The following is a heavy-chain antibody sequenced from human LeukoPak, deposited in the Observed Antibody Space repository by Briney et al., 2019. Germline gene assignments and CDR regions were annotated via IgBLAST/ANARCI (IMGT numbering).Heavy chain of an antibody. CDR2: IKEDGSET. V-gene: IGHV3-7*05. D-gene: IGHD2-21*01. CDR1: GFTFSSNW. Sequence: RGSLRLSCAASGFTFSSNWMSWVSQAPGRGLEWLANIKEDGSETYYVDSVRGRFTISRDNAKNTLYLEMNSLRAEDTAVYYCARDLFRINDYWGQGTLVTVSS. CDR3: ARDLFRINDY. J-gene: IGHJ4*02.